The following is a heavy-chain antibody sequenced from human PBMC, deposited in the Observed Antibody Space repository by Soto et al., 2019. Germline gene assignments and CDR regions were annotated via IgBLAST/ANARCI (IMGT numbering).Heavy chain of an antibody. CDR2: IDTSGTT. J-gene: IGHJ6*02. D-gene: IGHD3-16*01. CDR3: ARGPRGYVYYHGMDV. Sequence: QVQVQESGPGLVKPSETLSLTCTVSGGSISSYYVSWIRQSAGKGLEWIGRIDTSGTTNYNPSLKSRVTMSVAASKSQFSLNLSSVTAADTAVYYCARGPRGYVYYHGMDVWGQGTTVTVSS. CDR1: GGSISSYY. V-gene: IGHV4-4*07.